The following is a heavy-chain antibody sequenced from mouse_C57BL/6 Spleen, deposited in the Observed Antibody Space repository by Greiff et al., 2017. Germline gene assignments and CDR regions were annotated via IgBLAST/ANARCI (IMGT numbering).Heavy chain of an antibody. V-gene: IGHV7-3*01. D-gene: IGHD1-1*01. J-gene: IGHJ4*01. CDR3: ISDNIINYAMDY. CDR2: IRNKANGYTT. CDR1: GFTFTDYY. Sequence: EVKVVESGGGLVQPGGSLSLSCAASGFTFTDYYMSWVRQPPGKALEWLGFIRNKANGYTTEYSASVKGRFTISRDNSQSILYLQMNALRAEDSATDDCISDNIINYAMDYWGQGTSVTVSS.